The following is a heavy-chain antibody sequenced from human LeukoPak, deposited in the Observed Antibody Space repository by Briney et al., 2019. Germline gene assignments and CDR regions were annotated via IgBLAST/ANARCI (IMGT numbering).Heavy chain of an antibody. J-gene: IGHJ4*02. V-gene: IGHV4-39*07. CDR1: GGSISSSSHY. CDR2: IYYSGST. Sequence: SETLSLTCTVSGGSISSSSHYGGWIRQPPGKGLEWIGTIYYSGSTYYNPSLKSRVTKSVDTSKSQFSLKLSSVTAADTAVYYCARWVVARFDYWGQGTLVTVSS. CDR3: ARWVVARFDY. D-gene: IGHD2-15*01.